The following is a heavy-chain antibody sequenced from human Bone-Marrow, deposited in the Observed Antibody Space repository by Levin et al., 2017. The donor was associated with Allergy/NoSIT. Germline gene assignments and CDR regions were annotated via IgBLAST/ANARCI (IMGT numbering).Heavy chain of an antibody. CDR1: GFTIDNYG. J-gene: IGHJ4*02. CDR2: FSGNSGRA. CDR3: AKDRDSRWLPYFDC. D-gene: IGHD2-15*01. Sequence: GGSLRLSCAASGFTIDNYGMSWVRQAPGKGLDWVSGFSGNSGRAIYADSVKGRFTISRDNSKNTLYLEMNNLRVEDTAVYYCAKDRDSRWLPYFDCWGQGALVTVSS. V-gene: IGHV3-23*01.